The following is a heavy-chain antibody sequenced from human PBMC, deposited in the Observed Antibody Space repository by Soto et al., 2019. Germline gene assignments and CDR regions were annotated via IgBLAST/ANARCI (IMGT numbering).Heavy chain of an antibody. V-gene: IGHV3-21*01. J-gene: IGHJ6*02. Sequence: EVQLVESGGGLVKPGGSLRLSCAASGFTFSSYSMNWVRQAPGKGLEWVSSISSSSSYIYYADSVKGRFTISRDNAKNSLDLQTNSQRAEDAAVYYCGRDVKGDGILTGGMEVWGQGNTVTVSS. CDR1: GFTFSSYS. D-gene: IGHD3-9*01. CDR3: GRDVKGDGILTGGMEV. CDR2: ISSSSSYI.